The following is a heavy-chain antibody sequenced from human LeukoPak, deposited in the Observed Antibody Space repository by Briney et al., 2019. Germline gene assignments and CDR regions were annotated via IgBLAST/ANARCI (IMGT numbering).Heavy chain of an antibody. CDR3: ARGGGLDV. J-gene: IGHJ6*02. CDR1: GFTFSSYW. D-gene: IGHD3-16*01. CDR2: INHNGNVN. V-gene: IGHV3-7*03. Sequence: GGSLRLSCAASGFTFSSYWMNWARQAPGKGLEWVASINHNGNVNYCVDSVKGRFTISRDNAKNSLYLQMSNLRAEATAVYFCARGGGLDVWGQGATVTVSS.